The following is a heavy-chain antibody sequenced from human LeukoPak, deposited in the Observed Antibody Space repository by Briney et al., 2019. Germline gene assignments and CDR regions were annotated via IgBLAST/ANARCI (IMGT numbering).Heavy chain of an antibody. D-gene: IGHD3-10*01. CDR2: INSDGSST. V-gene: IGHV3-74*01. CDR1: GFTFSSYW. J-gene: IGHJ3*02. Sequence: PGGSLRLSCAASGFTFSSYWMHWVRQAPGKGLVWVSRINSDGSSTSYADSVKGRFTISRDNAKNSLYLQMNSLRAEDTAVYYCARDRLMVRGVLDAFDIWGQGTMVTVSS. CDR3: ARDRLMVRGVLDAFDI.